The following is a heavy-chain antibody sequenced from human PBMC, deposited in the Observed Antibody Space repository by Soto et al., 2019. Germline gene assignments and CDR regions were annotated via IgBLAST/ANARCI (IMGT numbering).Heavy chain of an antibody. CDR2: ISSSSSYI. Sequence: EVQLVESGGGLVKPGGSLRLSCAASGFTFSSYSMNWVRQAPGKGLEWVSSISSSSSYIYYADSVKGRFTISRDNAKNSLYLQMNSLRAGETAVYYCAGNDGFAYWGRGTLVTVSS. CDR3: AGNDGFAY. J-gene: IGHJ4*02. D-gene: IGHD3-16*01. V-gene: IGHV3-21*01. CDR1: GFTFSSYS.